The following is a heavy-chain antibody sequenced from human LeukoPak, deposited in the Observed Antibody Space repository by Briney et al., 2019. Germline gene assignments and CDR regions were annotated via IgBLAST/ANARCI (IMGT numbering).Heavy chain of an antibody. V-gene: IGHV4-4*07. D-gene: IGHD4-23*01. CDR1: GGSISSYY. Sequence: SETLSLTCTGSGGSISSYYWSWLRQPAGKGLEGIGRIYTSGSTNYNPSLKSRVTMSVDTSKNHFSLKLSSVTAADTAVYYCARRTVVTQYWYFDLWGRGTLVTVSS. CDR2: IYTSGST. J-gene: IGHJ2*01. CDR3: ARRTVVTQYWYFDL.